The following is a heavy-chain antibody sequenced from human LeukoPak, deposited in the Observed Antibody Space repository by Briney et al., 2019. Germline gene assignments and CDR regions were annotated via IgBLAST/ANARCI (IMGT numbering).Heavy chain of an antibody. Sequence: SQTLSLTCAISGDSVSSNSAAWNWIRQSPSRGLEWLGRTYYRSKWYNDYAVSVKSRITINPDTSKNQFSLQLNSVTPEDTAVYCCARDSLGDYYDSSGPYYYYGMDVWGQGTTVTVSS. V-gene: IGHV6-1*01. CDR2: TYYRSKWYN. CDR1: GDSVSSNSAA. J-gene: IGHJ6*02. CDR3: ARDSLGDYYDSSGPYYYYGMDV. D-gene: IGHD3-22*01.